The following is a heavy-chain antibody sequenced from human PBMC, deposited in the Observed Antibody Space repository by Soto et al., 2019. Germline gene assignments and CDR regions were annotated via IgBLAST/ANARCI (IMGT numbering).Heavy chain of an antibody. CDR3: AKTTLGPDYDFWSGYYGFDP. CDR1: GFTFSGYA. CDR2: ISGSGGST. D-gene: IGHD3-3*01. Sequence: PGGSLRLSCAASGFTFSGYAMSWVRQAPGKGLEWVSAISGSGGSTYYADSVKGRFTISRDNSKNTLYLQMNSLRAEDTAVYYCAKTTLGPDYDFWSGYYGFDPWGQGTLVTVS. V-gene: IGHV3-23*01. J-gene: IGHJ5*02.